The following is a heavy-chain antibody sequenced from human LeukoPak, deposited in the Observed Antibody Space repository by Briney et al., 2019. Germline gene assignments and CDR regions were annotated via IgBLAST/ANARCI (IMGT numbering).Heavy chain of an antibody. J-gene: IGHJ6*02. Sequence: GGSLRLSCAASGFTFSDYYMSWIRQAPGEGLEWVSYISSSGSTIYYADSVKGRFTISRDNAKNSLYLQMNSLRAEDTAVYYCARVVTMVRGVPLYGMDVWGQGTTVTVSS. CDR3: ARVVTMVRGVPLYGMDV. V-gene: IGHV3-11*01. CDR1: GFTFSDYY. CDR2: ISSSGSTI. D-gene: IGHD3-10*01.